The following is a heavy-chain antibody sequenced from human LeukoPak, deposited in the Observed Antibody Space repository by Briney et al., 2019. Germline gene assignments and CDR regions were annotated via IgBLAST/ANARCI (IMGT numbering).Heavy chain of an antibody. J-gene: IGHJ4*02. Sequence: ASVKVSCKVSGYSLSELSMHWGRQAPGKGLEWMGGFDPENGEAVYAQKFQGRVTMTEDTSTDTSYMELNSLKSEDTAVYYCAAGGVYDLLDSWGQGTLVTVSS. CDR2: FDPENGEA. D-gene: IGHD2-8*01. V-gene: IGHV1-24*01. CDR1: GYSLSELS. CDR3: AAGGVYDLLDS.